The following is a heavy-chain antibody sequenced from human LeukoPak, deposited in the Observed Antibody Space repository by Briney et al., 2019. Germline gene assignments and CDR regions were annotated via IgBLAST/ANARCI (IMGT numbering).Heavy chain of an antibody. J-gene: IGHJ2*01. Sequence: GESLKISCAASGFTFNSYAMSWVRQAPGKGLEWVSGISGSTGNLYYEDSVRGRFTISRDNSKSTLYLQMNSLRPEDTATYYCAKDRSFYGAPWYLDIWGRGTLVTVSP. CDR2: ISGSTGNL. V-gene: IGHV3-23*01. CDR1: GFTFNSYA. D-gene: IGHD4-17*01. CDR3: AKDRSFYGAPWYLDI.